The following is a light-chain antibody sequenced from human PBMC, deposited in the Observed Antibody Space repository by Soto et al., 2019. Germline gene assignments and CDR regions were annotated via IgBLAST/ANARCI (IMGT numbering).Light chain of an antibody. CDR2: VAS. V-gene: IGKV3-15*01. CDR3: QQFNNCPHT. J-gene: IGKJ5*01. Sequence: EIVLTQSPATLSVSPGGRATLSCRASQSVNQKLGCYQQKPGQAPRLLIYVASYRATGIPARFSGSGSGTEYTPTISNLQAEDFAVYYCQQFNNCPHTFGQGTRLEIK. CDR1: QSVNQK.